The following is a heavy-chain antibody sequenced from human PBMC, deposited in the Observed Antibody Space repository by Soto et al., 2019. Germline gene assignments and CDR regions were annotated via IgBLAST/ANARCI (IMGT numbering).Heavy chain of an antibody. CDR2: INPNSGGT. CDR3: ARDGGYCSGGSCYYYFMDV. D-gene: IGHD2-15*01. V-gene: IGHV1-2*04. CDR1: GYTFTGYY. Sequence: ASVKVSCKASGYTFTGYYMHWVRQAPGQGLEWMGWINPNSGGTNDAQKFQGWVTMTRDTSISTAYMELSRLRSDDTAVYYCARDGGYCSGGSCYYYFMDVWGKGTTVTVSS. J-gene: IGHJ6*03.